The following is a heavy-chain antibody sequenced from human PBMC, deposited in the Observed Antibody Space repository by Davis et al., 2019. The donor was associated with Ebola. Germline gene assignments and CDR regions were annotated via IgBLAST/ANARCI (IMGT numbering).Heavy chain of an antibody. Sequence: AASVKVSCKASGGTFSSYAISWVRQAPGQGLEWMGGIIPIFGTANYAQKFQGRVTITADESTSTAYMELSSLRSEDTAVYHCASRALLLTGNYYYYYYGMDVWGQGTTVTVSS. CDR1: GGTFSSYA. D-gene: IGHD1-20*01. V-gene: IGHV1-69*13. CDR2: IIPIFGTA. J-gene: IGHJ6*02. CDR3: ASRALLLTGNYYYYYYGMDV.